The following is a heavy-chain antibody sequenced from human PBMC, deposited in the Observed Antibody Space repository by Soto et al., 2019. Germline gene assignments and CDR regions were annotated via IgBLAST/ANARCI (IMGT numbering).Heavy chain of an antibody. V-gene: IGHV1-69*13. J-gene: IGHJ4*02. D-gene: IGHD3-3*01. Sequence: GDSVKVCFKTSGGTFSSYAISWVRQAPGQGLEWMGGIIPIFGTANYAQKFQGRVTITADESTSTAYMELSSLRSEDTAVYYCARSGMVITHWGQGTLVTVSS. CDR1: GGTFSSYA. CDR2: IIPIFGTA. CDR3: ARSGMVITH.